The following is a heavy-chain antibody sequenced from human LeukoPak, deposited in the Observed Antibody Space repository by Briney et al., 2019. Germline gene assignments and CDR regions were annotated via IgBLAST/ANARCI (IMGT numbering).Heavy chain of an antibody. V-gene: IGHV4-34*01. CDR2: INHSGST. Sequence: PSETLSLTCAVYGGSFSGYYWSWIRQPPGKGLEWIGEINHSGSTNYNPSLKSRVTISVDTSKNQFSLKLSSVTAADTAVYYCARQREQPGAGNWFDPWGQGTLVTVSS. CDR3: ARQREQPGAGNWFDP. D-gene: IGHD6-13*01. CDR1: GGSFSGYY. J-gene: IGHJ5*02.